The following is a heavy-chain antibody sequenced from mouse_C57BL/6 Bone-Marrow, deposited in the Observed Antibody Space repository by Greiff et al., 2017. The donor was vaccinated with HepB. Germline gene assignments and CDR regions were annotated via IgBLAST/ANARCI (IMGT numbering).Heavy chain of an antibody. CDR1: GFTFSSYT. D-gene: IGHD1-1*01. J-gene: IGHJ4*01. CDR2: ISGGGGNT. CDR3: ARHRYGSSYRYYAMDY. Sequence: DVKLVESGGGLVKPGGSLKLSCAASGFTFSSYTMSWVRLTPEKRLEWVATISGGGGNTYYPDSVKGRFTISRDNAKNTRYLQVRSLRSEDTAVYYCARHRYGSSYRYYAMDYWGQGTSVTGSS. V-gene: IGHV5-9*04.